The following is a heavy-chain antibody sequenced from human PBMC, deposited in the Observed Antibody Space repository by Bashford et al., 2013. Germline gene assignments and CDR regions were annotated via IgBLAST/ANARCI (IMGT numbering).Heavy chain of an antibody. CDR3: AKKRGAVASPAYFDY. Sequence: VRQAPGKGLEWVSTIIGSGVNSYYGDSVKGRFTISRDNSNNTLFLQMSSLRAEDTAVYYCAKKRGAVASPAYFDYWGQGILVTVSS. CDR2: IIGSGVNS. V-gene: IGHV3-23*01. D-gene: IGHD6-19*01. J-gene: IGHJ4*02.